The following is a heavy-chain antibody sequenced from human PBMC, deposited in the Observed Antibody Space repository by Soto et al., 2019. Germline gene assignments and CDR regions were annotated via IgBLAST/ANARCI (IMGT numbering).Heavy chain of an antibody. V-gene: IGHV4-31*03. J-gene: IGHJ4*02. Sequence: SETLSLTCTVSGGSISSGGYYWSWIRQHPGKGLEWIGYIYYSGSTYYNPSLKSRVTISVDTSKNQFSLKLSSVTAADTAVYYCARGKWELLLVFHYCGQGSLVTVST. CDR3: ARGKWELLLVFHY. CDR1: GGSISSGGYY. CDR2: IYYSGST. D-gene: IGHD1-26*01.